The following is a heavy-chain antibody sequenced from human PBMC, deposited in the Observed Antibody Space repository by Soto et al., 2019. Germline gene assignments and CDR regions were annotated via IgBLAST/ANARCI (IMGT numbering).Heavy chain of an antibody. V-gene: IGHV4-39*01. CDR2: IYYSGST. Sequence: QLQLQESGPGLVKPSETLSLTCTVSGGSISSSSYYWGWIRQPPGKELEWIGSIYYSGSTYYNPSLKSRVTISVDTSKNQYSLKLSSVTAADTAVYYCARQPREYGYGDYSIDYWGQGTLVTVSS. J-gene: IGHJ4*02. CDR1: GGSISSSSYY. D-gene: IGHD4-17*01. CDR3: ARQPREYGYGDYSIDY.